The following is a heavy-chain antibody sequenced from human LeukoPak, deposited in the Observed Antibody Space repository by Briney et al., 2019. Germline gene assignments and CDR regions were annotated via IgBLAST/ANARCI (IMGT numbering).Heavy chain of an antibody. CDR3: ARDGSNSFDY. J-gene: IGHJ4*02. CDR2: IYPSGTT. V-gene: IGHV4-38-2*02. D-gene: IGHD2-15*01. CDR1: GYSISSGYY. Sequence: SETLSLTCTVSGYSISSGYYWGWIRQPPGKGLEWIGNIYPSGTTYYNPSLKTRVTISVDTSKNQFSLKLSSVTAADTAVYYCARDGSNSFDYWGQGTLVTVSS.